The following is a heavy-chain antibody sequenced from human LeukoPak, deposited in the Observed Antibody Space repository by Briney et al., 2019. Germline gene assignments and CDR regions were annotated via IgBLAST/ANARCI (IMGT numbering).Heavy chain of an antibody. CDR3: AREGSTYYDFWSGYYFGWFDP. V-gene: IGHV3-21*01. CDR2: ISSSSSYI. J-gene: IGHJ5*02. D-gene: IGHD3-3*01. Sequence: GGSLRPSCAASGFTFSSYSMNWVRQAPGKGLEWVSSISSSSSYIYYADSVKGRFTISRDNAKNSLYLQMNSLRAEDTAVYYCAREGSTYYDFWSGYYFGWFDPWGQGTLVTVSS. CDR1: GFTFSSYS.